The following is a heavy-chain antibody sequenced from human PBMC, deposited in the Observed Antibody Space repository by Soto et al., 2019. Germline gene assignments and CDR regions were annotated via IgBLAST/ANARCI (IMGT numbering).Heavy chain of an antibody. D-gene: IGHD2-2*01. Sequence: PGGTLRLSCAASGFVFSDFQFNWVRQPPGGGLEWLSSITGTSAFTEYAVSIEGRFTISRDNHNKLLFLHMDTLRPEDTAVYYCARDDLASMGAFDLWGQGSLVTVSA. V-gene: IGHV3-21*01. CDR3: ARDDLASMGAFDL. J-gene: IGHJ4*02. CDR1: GFVFSDFQ. CDR2: ITGTSAFT.